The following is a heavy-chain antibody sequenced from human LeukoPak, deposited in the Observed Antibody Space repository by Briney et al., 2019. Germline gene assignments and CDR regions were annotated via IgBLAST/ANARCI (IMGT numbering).Heavy chain of an antibody. CDR2: IKQDGSEK. J-gene: IGHJ4*02. Sequence: GGSLRLSCAASGFTFSSYWMSWVRQAPGKGLEWVANIKQDGSEKYYVDSVKGRFTISRDNAKNSLYLQMNSLRAEDTAVYYCARDRDRVGKRPSDYWGQGTLVTVSS. V-gene: IGHV3-7*01. CDR1: GFTFSSYW. CDR3: ARDRDRVGKRPSDY. D-gene: IGHD1-1*01.